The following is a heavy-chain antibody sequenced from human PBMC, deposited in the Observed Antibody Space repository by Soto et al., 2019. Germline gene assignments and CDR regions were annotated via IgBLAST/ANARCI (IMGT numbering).Heavy chain of an antibody. V-gene: IGHV3-30*18. CDR2: ISYDGSNK. D-gene: IGHD3-10*01. J-gene: IGHJ6*02. CDR3: AKGNAGPLWFGELLSFDYYGMDV. CDR1: GFTFSSYG. Sequence: QVQLVESGGGVVQPGRSLRLSCAASGFTFSSYGMHWVRQAPGKGLEWVAVISYDGSNKYYADSVKGRFTISRDNSKNTLYLQMNSLRAEDTAVYYCAKGNAGPLWFGELLSFDYYGMDVWGQGTTVTVSS.